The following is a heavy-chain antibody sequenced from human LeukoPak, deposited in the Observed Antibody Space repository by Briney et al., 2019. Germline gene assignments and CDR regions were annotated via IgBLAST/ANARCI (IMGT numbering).Heavy chain of an antibody. CDR1: GFTFSSYW. CDR2: IKQDGSEK. D-gene: IGHD3-3*01. V-gene: IGHV3-7*01. J-gene: IGHJ4*02. Sequence: GGSLRLSCAASGFTFSSYWMSWVRQAPGKGLEWEANIKQDGSEKYYVDSVKGRFTISRDNAKNSLYLQMNSLRAEDTAVYYCARDPPGYYDFWSGYYPGEGDYFDYWGQGTLVTVSS. CDR3: ARDPPGYYDFWSGYYPGEGDYFDY.